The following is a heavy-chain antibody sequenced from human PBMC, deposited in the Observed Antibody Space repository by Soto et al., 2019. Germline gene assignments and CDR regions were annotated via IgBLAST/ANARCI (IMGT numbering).Heavy chain of an antibody. Sequence: QITLQESGPTPVKPTQTLTLTCTFSGFSLSTSGVSVGWIRQPTGKALEWLALIFWDDDKVYSPSLKSRLTITRDTSNIQVVFTTTVMDPVDTASYYFAQSNTWYVPVFDYWGQGPLVTVS. CDR3: AQSNTWYVPVFDY. CDR1: GFSLSTSGVS. V-gene: IGHV2-5*02. CDR2: IFWDDDK. D-gene: IGHD6-13*01. J-gene: IGHJ4*02.